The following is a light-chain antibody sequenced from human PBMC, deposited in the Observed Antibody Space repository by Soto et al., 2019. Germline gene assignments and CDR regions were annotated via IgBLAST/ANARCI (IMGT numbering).Light chain of an antibody. V-gene: IGLV1-40*01. CDR3: QSYDSSLSGVV. Sequence: QSVLTQPPSVSGAPGQRVTISCTGSRSNIGANYDVHWYQQVPGTAPKLLIYSNRNRPSGVPDRFSGSKAGTSASLAITGLQAEDEADYYCQSYDSSLSGVVFGGGTQLTVL. J-gene: IGLJ2*01. CDR1: RSNIGANYD. CDR2: SNR.